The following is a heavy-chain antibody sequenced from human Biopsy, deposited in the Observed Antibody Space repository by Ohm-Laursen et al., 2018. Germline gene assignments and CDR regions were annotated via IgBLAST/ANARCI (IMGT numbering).Heavy chain of an antibody. CDR2: IWSSGTT. CDR3: ARVVGAATGFDQ. J-gene: IGHJ4*02. Sequence: GTLSLTCSISGGSISGYYWNWIRQSPGKGLEWIGYIWSSGTTDCNPSLQSRVSMSLELSTDQFSLKVDSVTAADTAVYYCARVVGAATGFDQWGQGIPVTVSS. CDR1: GGSISGYY. D-gene: IGHD1-26*01. V-gene: IGHV4-59*01.